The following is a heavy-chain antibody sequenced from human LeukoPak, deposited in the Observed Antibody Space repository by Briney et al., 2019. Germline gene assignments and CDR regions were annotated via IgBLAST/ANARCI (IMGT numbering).Heavy chain of an antibody. CDR1: SGSINSYY. V-gene: IGHV4-4*07. CDR2: IYTTGKT. Sequence: SETLSLTCTVSSGSINSYYWGWVRQPAGRGLEWIARIYTTGKTDYNPSLKSRLTMSVDTSKRQFSLNLTSVTAADTAIYFCARHGYTASHYFLDFWSQGTLVTVSS. J-gene: IGHJ4*02. D-gene: IGHD3-16*01. CDR3: ARHGYTASHYFLDF.